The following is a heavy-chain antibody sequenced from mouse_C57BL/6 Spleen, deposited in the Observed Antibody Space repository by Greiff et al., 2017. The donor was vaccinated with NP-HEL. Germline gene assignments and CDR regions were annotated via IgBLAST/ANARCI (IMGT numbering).Heavy chain of an antibody. CDR1: GYTFTSYW. CDR3: ARKGPTFLYAMDY. J-gene: IGHJ4*01. D-gene: IGHD5-1*01. Sequence: QVQLQQPGAELVKPGASVKLSCKASGYTFTSYWMQWVKQRPGQGLEWIGEIDPSDSYTNYNQKFKGKATLTVDTSSSTAYMQLSSLTSEDSAVYYCARKGPTFLYAMDYWGQGTSVTVSS. CDR2: IDPSDSYT. V-gene: IGHV1-50*01.